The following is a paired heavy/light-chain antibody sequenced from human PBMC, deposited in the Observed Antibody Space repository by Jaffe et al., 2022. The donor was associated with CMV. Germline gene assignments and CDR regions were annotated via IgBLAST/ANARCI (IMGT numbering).Light chain of an antibody. CDR1: QTINSW. J-gene: IGKJ1*01. Sequence: DIQMTQSPSTLSASVGDRVTITCRASQTINSWLAWYQQKPGKAPKFLIYKASSLESGVPSRFSGSGSGTEFTLTISSLQPDDFATYYCQQYNSYPWTFGQGTKVEIK. CDR2: KAS. V-gene: IGKV1-5*03. CDR3: QQYNSYPWT.
Heavy chain of an antibody. D-gene: IGHD6-25*01. J-gene: IGHJ6*02. CDR3: AGAAIYYYGMDV. CDR1: GFTFSSYG. Sequence: EVHLEESGGGLVQPGGSLRLSCAASGFTFSSYGMSWVRQAPGEGLEWVSGISGGGDTTYYADSVKGRFTISRDNSRSTLYLQMNSLRADDTALYYCAGAAIYYYGMDVWGQGTTVTVS. CDR2: ISGGGDTT. V-gene: IGHV3-23*04.